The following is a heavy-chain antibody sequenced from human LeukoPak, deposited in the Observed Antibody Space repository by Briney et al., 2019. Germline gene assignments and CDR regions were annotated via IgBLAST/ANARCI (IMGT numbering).Heavy chain of an antibody. CDR3: ARESGFGELFPYAFDI. J-gene: IGHJ3*02. D-gene: IGHD3-10*01. Sequence: PGGSLRLSCAVSGFNFNDAWMSWVRQPPGKGVEWVSVIYSGGNTYYADSVKGRFAISRDYSRNKVYLQMNSLRAEDTAVYYCARESGFGELFPYAFDIWGQGTVVTVSS. CDR2: IYSGGNT. CDR1: GFNFNDAW. V-gene: IGHV3-53*01.